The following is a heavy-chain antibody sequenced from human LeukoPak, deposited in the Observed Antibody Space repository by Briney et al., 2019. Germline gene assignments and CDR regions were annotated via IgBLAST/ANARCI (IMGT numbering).Heavy chain of an antibody. CDR3: ARDPSNTSGWKTWFDP. V-gene: IGHV1-18*01. CDR2: ISAYNGDT. Sequence: ASVKVSCKASGYTFTSYGISWVQQAPGQGLEWVGWISAYNGDTRYAQKFQGRVTLTTDTPTTTAFMELRSLSSDDTAVYYCARDPSNTSGWKTWFDPWGQGTLVTVSS. J-gene: IGHJ5*02. D-gene: IGHD6-19*01. CDR1: GYTFTSYG.